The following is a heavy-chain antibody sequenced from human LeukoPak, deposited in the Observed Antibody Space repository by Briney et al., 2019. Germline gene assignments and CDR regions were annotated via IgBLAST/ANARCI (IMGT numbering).Heavy chain of an antibody. CDR3: AKDTERQWLVYFDY. CDR1: GYTFTGYY. V-gene: IGHV1-2*02. D-gene: IGHD6-19*01. Sequence: ASVKVSCKTSGYTFTGYYMHWVRQAPGQGLEWMGWINPNSGGTNYAQKFQGRVTMTRDTSISTAYMELSMLISDDTAVYYCAKDTERQWLVYFDYWGQGTLVTVSS. J-gene: IGHJ4*02. CDR2: INPNSGGT.